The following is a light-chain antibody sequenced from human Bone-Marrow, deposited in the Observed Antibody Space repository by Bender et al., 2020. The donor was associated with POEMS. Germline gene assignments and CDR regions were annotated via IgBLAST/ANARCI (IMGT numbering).Light chain of an antibody. CDR1: VLLKQY. J-gene: IGLJ3*02. CDR2: QDT. Sequence: NELTQPPSVSVSPGQTARITCFGDVLLKQYVYWYQQKPGQSPVPVIYQDTKRPSGIPERFSGSSSGNTATLTISETQAMDEADYYCQAWDSNTVVFGGGTKMTVL. V-gene: IGLV3-1*01. CDR3: QAWDSNTVV.